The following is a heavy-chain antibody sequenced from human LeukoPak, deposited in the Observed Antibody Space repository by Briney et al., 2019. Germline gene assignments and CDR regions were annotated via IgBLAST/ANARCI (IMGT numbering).Heavy chain of an antibody. V-gene: IGHV4-59*01. J-gene: IGHJ4*02. Sequence: SETLSLTCTVSGGSISSDYWSWIRQPPGRGLEWIGYIYYTGITNYNPSLKRRVTISVDTSKNQFSLKLSSATAADTAVYYCARVSGYYSIDSWGQGTLVTVSS. CDR2: IYYTGIT. CDR3: ARVSGYYSIDS. CDR1: GGSISSDY. D-gene: IGHD3-22*01.